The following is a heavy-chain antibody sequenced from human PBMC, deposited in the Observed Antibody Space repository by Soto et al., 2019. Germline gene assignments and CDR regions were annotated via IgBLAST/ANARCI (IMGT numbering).Heavy chain of an antibody. J-gene: IGHJ5*02. V-gene: IGHV4-34*01. CDR1: GGSFSGYY. CDR3: ARASYRGVFDP. Sequence: SSETLSLTCAVYGGSFSGYYWSWIRQPPGKGLEWIGEINHSGSTNYNPSLKSRVTISVDTSKNQFSLKLSSVTAADTAVYYCARASYRGVFDPWGQGTLVTVSS. CDR2: INHSGST. D-gene: IGHD3-10*01.